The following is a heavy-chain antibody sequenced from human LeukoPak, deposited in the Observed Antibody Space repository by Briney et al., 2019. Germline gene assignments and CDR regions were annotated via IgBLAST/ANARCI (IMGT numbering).Heavy chain of an antibody. V-gene: IGHV4-59*01. CDR3: ARTTTVRGTYYMDV. D-gene: IGHD3-10*01. Sequence: PSETLSLTCTVSGGSISSYYWSWIRQPPGKGLEWIGYIYYSGSTNYNPSLKSRVTISVDTSKNQFSLKLSSVTAADTAVYYCARTTTVRGTYYMDVWGKGTTVTISS. J-gene: IGHJ6*03. CDR2: IYYSGST. CDR1: GGSISSYY.